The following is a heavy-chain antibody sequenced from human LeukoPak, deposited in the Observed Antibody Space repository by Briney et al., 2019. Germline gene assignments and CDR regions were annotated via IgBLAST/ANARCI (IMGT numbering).Heavy chain of an antibody. CDR2: IYYTGT. V-gene: IGHV4-59*02. J-gene: IGHJ4*02. CDR3: ASRKLGNDY. Sequence: PSETLSLTCSVSGGSVTDFYWSWIRPSPGKGLEWIGYIYYTGTSYTPSLQSRVTISADTSKNQFSLKLISVTAADTAVYYCASRKLGNDYWGQGTLVTVSS. D-gene: IGHD7-27*01. CDR1: GGSVTDFY.